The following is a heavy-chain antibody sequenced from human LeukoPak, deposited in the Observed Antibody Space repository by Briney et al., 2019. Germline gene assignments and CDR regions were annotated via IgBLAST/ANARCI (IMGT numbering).Heavy chain of an antibody. V-gene: IGHV4-4*07. D-gene: IGHD5-24*01. Sequence: SETLSLTCTVSGGSTTDYFWSWIRQPAGKGLEWIGRIYSSGSTNYNASLKSRVTMSVDTSKNQFSLKLSSVTAADTAVYYCAREVSARDGSLGRPFDYWSQGTLVTVSS. J-gene: IGHJ4*02. CDR3: AREVSARDGSLGRPFDY. CDR2: IYSSGST. CDR1: GGSTTDYF.